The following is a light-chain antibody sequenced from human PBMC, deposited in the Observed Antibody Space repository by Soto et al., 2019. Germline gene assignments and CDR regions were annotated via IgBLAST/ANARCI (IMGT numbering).Light chain of an antibody. CDR2: EVS. V-gene: IGLV2-14*01. CDR3: SSYTGSSINTVV. J-gene: IGLJ2*01. Sequence: QYALTQPASVSGSPGQSITIYCTGTSSDVGKYNYVSWYQQHPAKAPKLMIFEVSNRPSGVSNRFSGSKSGNTASLTISGLQAEDEAEYYCSSYTGSSINTVVFGGGTKVTVL. CDR1: SSDVGKYNY.